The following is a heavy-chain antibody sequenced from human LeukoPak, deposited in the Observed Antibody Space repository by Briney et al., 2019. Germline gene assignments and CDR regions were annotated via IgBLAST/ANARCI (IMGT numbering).Heavy chain of an antibody. J-gene: IGHJ2*01. CDR3: AKGGTNSGSYYWYFDL. Sequence: GGSLRLSCAASGFTFSSYAMSWVRQAPGKGLEWVSAISGSGGSTYYADSVKGRFTISRDNSKNTLYLQMNSLRAEDTALYYCAKGGTNSGSYYWYFDLWGRGTLVTVSS. CDR1: GFTFSSYA. D-gene: IGHD1-26*01. V-gene: IGHV3-23*01. CDR2: ISGSGGST.